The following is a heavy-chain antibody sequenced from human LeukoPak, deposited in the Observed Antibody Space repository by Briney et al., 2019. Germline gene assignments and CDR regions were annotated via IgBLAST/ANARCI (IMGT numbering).Heavy chain of an antibody. V-gene: IGHV4-34*01. CDR1: GGSFSGYY. D-gene: IGHD5-18*01. Sequence: PSETLSLTCAVYGGSFSGYYWSWIRQPPGKGLEWIGEINHSGSTNYNASLKSRVTTSVDTSKNQLSLRLSSVTAADTAVYFCAPRGDIEHSYGYGKWFDPWGQGTRVTVSS. J-gene: IGHJ5*02. CDR3: APRGDIEHSYGYGKWFDP. CDR2: INHSGST.